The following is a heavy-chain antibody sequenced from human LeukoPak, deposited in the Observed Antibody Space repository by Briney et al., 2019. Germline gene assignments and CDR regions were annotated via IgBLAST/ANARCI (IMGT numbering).Heavy chain of an antibody. J-gene: IGHJ3*02. CDR1: GGSISGYY. CDR2: INHSGST. Sequence: SETLSLTCTVSGGSISGYYWSWIRQPPGKGLEWIGEINHSGSTYYNPSLKSRVTISVDTSKNQFSLKLSSVTAADTAVYYCARESNGDAFDIWGQGTMVTVSS. D-gene: IGHD4-11*01. V-gene: IGHV4-34*09. CDR3: ARESNGDAFDI.